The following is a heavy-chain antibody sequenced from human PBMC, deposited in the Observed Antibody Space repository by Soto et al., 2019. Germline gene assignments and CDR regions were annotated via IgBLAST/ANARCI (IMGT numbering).Heavy chain of an antibody. CDR1: GGSISSSSSY. CDR3: VYYDNSGKKFDY. CDR2: FSYSGGT. Sequence: PSETLSLTCTVSGGSISSSSSYWGWIRQPPGKGLEWIGTFSYSGGTFYNPSLNSRVTISIDASKNHFSLDLTSVTAADKAVYFCVYYDNSGKKFDYWGQGTLVTVSS. J-gene: IGHJ4*02. V-gene: IGHV4-39*02. D-gene: IGHD3-22*01.